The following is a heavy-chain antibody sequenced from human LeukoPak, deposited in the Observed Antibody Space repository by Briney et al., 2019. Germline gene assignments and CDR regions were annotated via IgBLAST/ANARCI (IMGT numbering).Heavy chain of an antibody. V-gene: IGHV1-18*04. CDR1: GYTFTGYY. CDR3: ARGLLGYYYDTSGYYSGPSYFDY. J-gene: IGHJ4*02. CDR2: ISTYNGDT. D-gene: IGHD3-22*01. Sequence: ASVKVSCKASGYTFTGYYMHWVRQAPGQGLEWMGWISTYNGDTDYPQKFQGRVTMTTDTSTSTAYMELRSLRSDDTAVYYCARGLLGYYYDTSGYYSGPSYFDYWGQGTLVTISS.